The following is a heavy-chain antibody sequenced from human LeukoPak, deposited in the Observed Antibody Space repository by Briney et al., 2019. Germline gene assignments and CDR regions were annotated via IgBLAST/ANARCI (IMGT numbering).Heavy chain of an antibody. D-gene: IGHD3-22*01. CDR2: ISISGDGT. J-gene: IGHJ4*02. Sequence: GGSLRLSCAASGFTFSSYAMSWVRQAPRKGLEWVSSISISGDGTYYADSVKGRFTISRDISKNTLYLQMNSLSPEDTAVYYCAKRDSSSHYYFDYWGQGTLVTVSA. CDR3: AKRDSSSHYYFDY. CDR1: GFTFSSYA. V-gene: IGHV3-23*01.